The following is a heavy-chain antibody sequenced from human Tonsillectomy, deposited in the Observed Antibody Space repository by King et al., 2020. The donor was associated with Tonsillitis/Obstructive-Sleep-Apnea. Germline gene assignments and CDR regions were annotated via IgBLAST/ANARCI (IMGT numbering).Heavy chain of an antibody. CDR3: AREELSRDYYYYMDV. CDR1: GGSISSSSYY. J-gene: IGHJ6*03. Sequence: QLQESGPGLVKPSETLSLTCTVSGGSISSSSYYWGWIRQPPGKGLEWIGSIYYSGSTYYNPSLKSRVTISVDTSKNQFSLKLSSVTAAATAVYYCAREELSRDYYYYMDVWGNGTGVTV. D-gene: IGHD1-7*01. V-gene: IGHV4-39*02. CDR2: IYYSGST.